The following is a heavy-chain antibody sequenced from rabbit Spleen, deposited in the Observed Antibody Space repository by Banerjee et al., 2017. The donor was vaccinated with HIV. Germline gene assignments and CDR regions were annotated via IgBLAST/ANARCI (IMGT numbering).Heavy chain of an antibody. Sequence: QSLEESGGDLVKPGASLTLTCTASGFSFSNTHWIYWVRQAPGKGLEWIGTIYAGSTGTIDYASWAKGRFTISKTSSTTVTLQMTSLTAADTATYFCTRNFDLWGQGTLVTVS. CDR1: GFSFSNTHW. V-gene: IGHV1S40*01. CDR3: TRNFDL. CDR2: IYAGSTGTI. J-gene: IGHJ4*01.